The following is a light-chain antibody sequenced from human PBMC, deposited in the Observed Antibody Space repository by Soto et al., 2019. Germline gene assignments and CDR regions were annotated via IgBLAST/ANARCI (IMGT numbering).Light chain of an antibody. CDR2: DVS. J-gene: IGLJ1*01. Sequence: ALIEPASVSGSPGQSITISCTGTSSDVGAYNYVSWYQHHPGKAPKLMIYDVSNRPSGVSYRFSGSKSDNTASLTISGLQAEDEADYYCSSYTSSSTYVFGTGTKVTVL. CDR3: SSYTSSSTYV. V-gene: IGLV2-14*03. CDR1: SSDVGAYNY.